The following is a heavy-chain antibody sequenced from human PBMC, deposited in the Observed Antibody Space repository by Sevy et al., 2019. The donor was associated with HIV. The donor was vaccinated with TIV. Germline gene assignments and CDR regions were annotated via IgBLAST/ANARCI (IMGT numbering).Heavy chain of an antibody. V-gene: IGHV5-51*01. CDR1: GYTFTSYW. Sequence: GESLKISCKGSGYTFTSYWIGWVRQMPGKGLEWMGIIYPDDSDIRYSPSFQGQVTISADKSINTAFLQWSGLKASDTAIYYCTRCRGDGYNEFDYWGQGTLVTVSS. CDR2: IYPDDSDI. J-gene: IGHJ4*02. D-gene: IGHD3-10*01. CDR3: TRCRGDGYNEFDY.